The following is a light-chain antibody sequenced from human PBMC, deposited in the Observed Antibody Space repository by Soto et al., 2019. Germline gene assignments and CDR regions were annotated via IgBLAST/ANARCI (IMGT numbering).Light chain of an antibody. J-gene: IGKJ4*01. V-gene: IGKV4-1*01. CDR1: QSVLYSSNNKNY. CDR3: QQYYTTPLT. Sequence: DIVMTQSPDSLAVSLGEGATINCKSSQSVLYSSNNKNYLAWFQQKPGQPPKLLIYWASTRESGVPDRISGSGSGTEFTLTISSLQAEDVAVYYCQQYYTTPLTFGGGTKVEIK. CDR2: WAS.